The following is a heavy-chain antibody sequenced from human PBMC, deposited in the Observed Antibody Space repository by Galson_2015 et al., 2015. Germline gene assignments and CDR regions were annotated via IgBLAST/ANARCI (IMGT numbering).Heavy chain of an antibody. Sequence: SVKVSCKASGYTFTSYYMHWVRQAPGQGLEWMGIINPSGVSTSYAQKFQGRVTMTRDTSTSTVYMELSSLRSEDTAVYYCARVGSLLGYCSGGSCQHFDYWGQGTLVTVSS. CDR1: GYTFTSYY. J-gene: IGHJ4*02. CDR3: ARVGSLLGYCSGGSCQHFDY. CDR2: INPSGVST. D-gene: IGHD2-15*01. V-gene: IGHV1-46*01.